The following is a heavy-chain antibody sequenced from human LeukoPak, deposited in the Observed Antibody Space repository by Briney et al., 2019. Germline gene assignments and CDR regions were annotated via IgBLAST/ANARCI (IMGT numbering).Heavy chain of an antibody. D-gene: IGHD5-18*01. CDR1: GFTFSCYA. CDR2: ISYDGSNK. J-gene: IGHJ4*02. Sequence: PGGSLRLSCAASGFTFSCYAMHWVRQAPGKGLEWVAVISYDGSNKYYADSVKGRFTISRDNSKNTLYLQMNSLRAEDTAVYYCARGTAMVPIDYWGQGTLVTVSS. V-gene: IGHV3-30-3*01. CDR3: ARGTAMVPIDY.